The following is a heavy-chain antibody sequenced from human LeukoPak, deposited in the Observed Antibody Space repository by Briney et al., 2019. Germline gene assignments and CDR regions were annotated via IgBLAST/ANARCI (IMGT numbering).Heavy chain of an antibody. D-gene: IGHD6-13*01. J-gene: IGHJ4*02. CDR3: ARQGSSLFDY. V-gene: IGHV1-46*01. CDR1: GYTFTSYF. Sequence: RASVKVSCKASGYTFTSYFMHWVRQAPGQGLEWMGIINPSGGSTSYAQKFQGRVTMTRDTSTSTVYMELSSLRAEDTAVYYCARQGSSLFDYWGQGTLVTVSS. CDR2: INPSGGST.